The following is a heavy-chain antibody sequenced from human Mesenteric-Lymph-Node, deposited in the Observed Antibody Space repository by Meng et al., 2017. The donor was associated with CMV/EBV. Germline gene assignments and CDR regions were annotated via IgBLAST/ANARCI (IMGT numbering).Heavy chain of an antibody. J-gene: IGHJ4*02. CDR1: GFTFGNYA. D-gene: IGHD3-16*01. Sequence: GESLKISCAASGFTFGNYAMSWVRQAPGKGLEWVSSISSSSSYIYYADSVKGRFTISRDNAKNSLYLQMNSLRAEDTAVYYCARLSLGGFDYWGQGTLVTVSS. V-gene: IGHV3-21*01. CDR2: ISSSSSYI. CDR3: ARLSLGGFDY.